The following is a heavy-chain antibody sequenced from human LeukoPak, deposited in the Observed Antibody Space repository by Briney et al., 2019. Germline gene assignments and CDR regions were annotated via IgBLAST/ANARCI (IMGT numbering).Heavy chain of an antibody. V-gene: IGHV3-23*01. J-gene: IGHJ4*02. CDR1: GFTFSSYA. D-gene: IGHD1-26*01. CDR3: ARGYSGSY. Sequence: GGSLRLSCAASGFTFSSYAMSWVRQAPGKGLAWVSTISGGSGSTYCADSVKGRFTISRDNSKNTLYLQMNSLRAEDTAVYYCARGYSGSYWGQGTLVTVSS. CDR2: ISGGSGST.